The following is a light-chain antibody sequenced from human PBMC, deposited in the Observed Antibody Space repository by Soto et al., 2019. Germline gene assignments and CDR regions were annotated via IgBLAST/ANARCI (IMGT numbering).Light chain of an antibody. CDR3: QQSYSTPFT. CDR1: QSVSTY. CDR2: AAS. J-gene: IGKJ3*01. Sequence: DIQMTQSPSSLSASVGDSVTITCRASQSVSTYLNWYQQKPGKAPKLLVYAASTLERGVPSRFSGSGSGTDFALTIRSLQPEDFATYYCQQSYSTPFTFGPGKKVDIK. V-gene: IGKV1-39*01.